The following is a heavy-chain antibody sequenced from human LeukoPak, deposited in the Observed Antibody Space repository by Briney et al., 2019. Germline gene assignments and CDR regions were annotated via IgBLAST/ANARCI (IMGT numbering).Heavy chain of an antibody. CDR2: IYYSGST. Sequence: MPSETLSLTCTVSGGSISSYYWSWIRQPPGKGLEWIGYIYYSGSTNYNPSLKSRVTISVDTSKNQFSLKLSSVTAADTAVYYCARDVSSGWYHDAFDIWGQGTMVTVSS. D-gene: IGHD6-19*01. CDR3: ARDVSSGWYHDAFDI. CDR1: GGSISSYY. V-gene: IGHV4-59*01. J-gene: IGHJ3*02.